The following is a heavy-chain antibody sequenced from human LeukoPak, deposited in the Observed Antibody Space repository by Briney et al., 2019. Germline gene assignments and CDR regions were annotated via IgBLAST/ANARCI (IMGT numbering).Heavy chain of an antibody. CDR1: GFPFSGST. D-gene: IGHD6-13*01. CDR2: IRTKANNYAT. CDR3: SRTSSSWFPNFDY. J-gene: IGHJ4*02. Sequence: GGSLKLSCAASGFPFSGSTMHWVRQASGKGLERVGRIRTKANNYATVYAASLKGRFTISRDDSKNTAYLQMNSLKTEDTAVYYCSRTSSSWFPNFDYWGQGTLVTVSS. V-gene: IGHV3-73*01.